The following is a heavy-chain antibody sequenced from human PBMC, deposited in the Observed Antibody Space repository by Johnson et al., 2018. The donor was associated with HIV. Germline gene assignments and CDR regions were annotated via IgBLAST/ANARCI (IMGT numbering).Heavy chain of an antibody. CDR2: MSYDGTYK. V-gene: IGHV3-30*04. Sequence: QVQLVESGGGAVQPGRSLRLSCAASGFTFSVHAMHWVRQAPGKGLEWVAVMSYDGTYKYYADSVKRRFTISRDNSKNTLYLQMNSLRAEDTAVYYCAMLFLHAFDIWGQGTMVTVSS. D-gene: IGHD2/OR15-2a*01. J-gene: IGHJ3*02. CDR3: AMLFLHAFDI. CDR1: GFTFSVHA.